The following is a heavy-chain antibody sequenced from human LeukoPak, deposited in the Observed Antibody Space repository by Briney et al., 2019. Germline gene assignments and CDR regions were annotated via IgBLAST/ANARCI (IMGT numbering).Heavy chain of an antibody. D-gene: IGHD2-15*01. V-gene: IGHV3-30*02. Sequence: PGGSLRLSCAASGFTFSSYGMHWVRQAPGKGLEWVAFIRCDGSNKYYADSVKGRFTISRDNSKNTLYLQVNSLRGEDTAVYYCAKDVAKDYFDYWGQGTLVTVSS. J-gene: IGHJ4*02. CDR1: GFTFSSYG. CDR2: IRCDGSNK. CDR3: AKDVAKDYFDY.